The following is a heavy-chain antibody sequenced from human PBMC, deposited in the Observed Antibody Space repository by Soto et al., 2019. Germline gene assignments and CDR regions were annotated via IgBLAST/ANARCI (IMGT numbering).Heavy chain of an antibody. CDR2: ISYDGSNK. CDR3: ARVVGDSGGDYYGFGAFDI. CDR1: GFTFSSYA. V-gene: IGHV3-30-3*01. Sequence: QVQLVESGGGVVQPGRSLRLSCAASGFTFSSYAMHWVRQAPGKGLEWVAVISYDGSNKYYADSVKGRFTISRDNSKNTLYLQMDSLRAEDTAVYYCARVVGDSGGDYYGFGAFDIWGQGTMVTVSS. D-gene: IGHD3-22*01. J-gene: IGHJ3*02.